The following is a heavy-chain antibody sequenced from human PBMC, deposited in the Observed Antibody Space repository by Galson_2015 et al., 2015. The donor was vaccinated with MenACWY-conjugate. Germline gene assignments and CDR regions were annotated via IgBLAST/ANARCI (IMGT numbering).Heavy chain of an antibody. V-gene: IGHV3-30*04. Sequence: SLRLSCAASGFTFDDYTMHWVRQAPGKGLEWVAVISYDGSNKYYADSVKGRFTTSRDNSKNTLYLQMNSLRAEDTAVYYCARAGAVAGTAFDIWGQGTMVTVSS. D-gene: IGHD6-19*01. J-gene: IGHJ3*02. CDR2: ISYDGSNK. CDR3: ARAGAVAGTAFDI. CDR1: GFTFDDYT.